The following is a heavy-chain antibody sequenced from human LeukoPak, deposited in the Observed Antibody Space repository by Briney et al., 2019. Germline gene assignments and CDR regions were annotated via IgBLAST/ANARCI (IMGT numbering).Heavy chain of an antibody. D-gene: IGHD4-23*01. V-gene: IGHV1-18*01. CDR1: GYTFTTYT. CDR2: ITTHNGNT. Sequence: ASVKVSCKASGYTFTTYTITWVRQAPGQGLQWMGWITTHNGNTDYARKFQDRITMTTDTSTSTAYMELRSLRSDDTAVYYCARGATVVTRAFDIWGQGTIVTVSS. J-gene: IGHJ3*02. CDR3: ARGATVVTRAFDI.